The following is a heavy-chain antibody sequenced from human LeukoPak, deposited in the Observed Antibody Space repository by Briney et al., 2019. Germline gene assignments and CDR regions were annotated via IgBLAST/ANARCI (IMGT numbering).Heavy chain of an antibody. CDR1: GGTFSSYA. Sequence: SVKVSCKASGGTFSSYAISRVRQAPGQGLEWMGRIIPILGIANYAQKFQGRVAITADKSTSTAYMELSSLRSEDTAVYYCATGTGGLDAFDIWGQGTMVTVSS. CDR3: ATGTGGLDAFDI. CDR2: IIPILGIA. J-gene: IGHJ3*02. V-gene: IGHV1-69*04. D-gene: IGHD1-14*01.